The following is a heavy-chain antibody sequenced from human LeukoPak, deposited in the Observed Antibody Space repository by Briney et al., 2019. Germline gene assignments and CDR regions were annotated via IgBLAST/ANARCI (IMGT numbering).Heavy chain of an antibody. CDR3: ARGLAKRYEDIVVVPAAIRDALDI. J-gene: IGHJ3*02. CDR2: IIPIFGTA. D-gene: IGHD2-2*01. Sequence: SVKVSCKASGGTFSSYAISWVRQAPGQGLEWMGGIIPIFGTANYAQKFQGRVTITADESTSTAYMELSSLRSEDTAVYYCARGLAKRYEDIVVVPAAIRDALDIWGQGTMVTVSS. V-gene: IGHV1-69*01. CDR1: GGTFSSYA.